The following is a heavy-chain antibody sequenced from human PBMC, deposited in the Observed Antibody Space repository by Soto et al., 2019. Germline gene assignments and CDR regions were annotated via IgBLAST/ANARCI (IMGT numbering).Heavy chain of an antibody. Sequence: QVQLAQSGAEEKKPGASVKVSCKASGYTFTSYAMHWVRQAPGQSLEWMGWINPGNGNTKYSQKFQGRITITRDTSASTAYMELNSLRSEDTAVYYCARDVAALDYWGQGTLVTVSS. CDR3: ARDVAALDY. V-gene: IGHV1-3*05. CDR1: GYTFTSYA. CDR2: INPGNGNT. J-gene: IGHJ4*02. D-gene: IGHD6-13*01.